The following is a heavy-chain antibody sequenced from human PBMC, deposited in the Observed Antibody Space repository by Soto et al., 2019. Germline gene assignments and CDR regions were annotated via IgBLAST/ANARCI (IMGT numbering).Heavy chain of an antibody. CDR1: GDSIRSGYY. V-gene: IGHV4-38-2*01. CDR3: ARVNDFDY. J-gene: IGHJ4*02. Sequence: PSETRSRTWAVSGDSIRSGYYWGWIRQPPGKGLEWVANIHPSGTAYYNPSLKSRLTISIDTSRNHFSLRLTSVTAADTAVYYCARVNDFDYWGRGALVTVSS. CDR2: IHPSGTA.